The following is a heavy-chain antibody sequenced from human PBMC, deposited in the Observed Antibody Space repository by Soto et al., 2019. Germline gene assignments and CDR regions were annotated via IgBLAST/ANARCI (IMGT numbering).Heavy chain of an antibody. J-gene: IGHJ6*02. V-gene: IGHV4-61*05. CDR1: GGSISSISNHY. Sequence: SSETLSLTCTVSGGSISSISNHYCSWIRLPPGKGLEWIGYISNSGYTSYNPSLKSRVIISVDTSKNQFSLSLTSVTAADTAVYYCATQGFGILHGLVDVWGQGTTVTVSS. D-gene: IGHD3-10*01. CDR2: ISNSGYT. CDR3: ATQGFGILHGLVDV.